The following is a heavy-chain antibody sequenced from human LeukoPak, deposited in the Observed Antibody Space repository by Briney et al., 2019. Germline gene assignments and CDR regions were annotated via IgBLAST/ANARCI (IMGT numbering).Heavy chain of an antibody. D-gene: IGHD6-13*01. J-gene: IGHJ5*02. CDR1: GFTFSSYA. V-gene: IGHV3-23*01. CDR2: ISGSGGST. Sequence: PGGSLRLSCAASGFTFSSYAMSWVRQAPGKGLEWVSAISGSGGSTYYADSVKGRFTISRDNSKNTLYLQMNSLRAEDTAVYYCAKDPYSSSWYFRFDPWGQGTLVTVSS. CDR3: AKDPYSSSWYFRFDP.